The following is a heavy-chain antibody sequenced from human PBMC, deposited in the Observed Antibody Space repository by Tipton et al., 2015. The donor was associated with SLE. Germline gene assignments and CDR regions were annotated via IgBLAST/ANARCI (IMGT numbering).Heavy chain of an antibody. V-gene: IGHV4-34*01. Sequence: TLSLTCAVYGGSFSGSYWNWIRQPPGKGLEWIGEINDSGSTNYIPSLKSRVTISVDTSKNQFSLKLTSVTAADTAVYYCARGTGGGYTTWYDYFDYWGQGTLVTVSS. CDR1: GGSFSGSY. J-gene: IGHJ4*02. D-gene: IGHD6-13*01. CDR2: INDSGST. CDR3: ARGTGGGYTTWYDYFDY.